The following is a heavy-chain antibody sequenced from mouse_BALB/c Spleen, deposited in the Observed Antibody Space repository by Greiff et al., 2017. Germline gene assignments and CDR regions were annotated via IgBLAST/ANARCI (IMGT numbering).Heavy chain of an antibody. CDR3: ARNGNFWYFDV. V-gene: IGHV1-14*01. D-gene: IGHD2-1*01. Sequence: VQLQQSGPELVKPGASVKMSCKASGYTFTSYVMHWVKQKPGQGLEWIGYINPYNDGTKYNEKLKGKATLTSDKSSSTAYMVLSSLTSEDSAVYYCARNGNFWYFDVWGAGTTVTVSS. CDR2: INPYNDGT. J-gene: IGHJ1*01. CDR1: GYTFTSYV.